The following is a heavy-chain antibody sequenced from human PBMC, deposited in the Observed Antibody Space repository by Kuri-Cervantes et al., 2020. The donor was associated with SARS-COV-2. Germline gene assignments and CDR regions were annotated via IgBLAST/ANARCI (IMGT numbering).Heavy chain of an antibody. CDR2: ISSSGTYI. Sequence: GGSLRLSCAASGFSFSYYNMNWVRQAPGKGLEWVSSISSSGTYIYYAESVKGRFSISRDNAKESLYLQMHSLRAEDTAVYYCARVITALYYYYYMDVWGKGTTVTVSS. V-gene: IGHV3-21*01. CDR1: GFSFSYYN. D-gene: IGHD5-18*01. CDR3: ARVITALYYYYYMDV. J-gene: IGHJ6*03.